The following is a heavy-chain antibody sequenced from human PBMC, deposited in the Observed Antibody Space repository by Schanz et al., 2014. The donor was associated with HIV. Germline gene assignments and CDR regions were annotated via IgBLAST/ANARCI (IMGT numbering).Heavy chain of an antibody. D-gene: IGHD4-4*01. Sequence: QVQLVQSGAELKKPGTSVKVSCKTPGGTFTTYGISWVRQAPGQGLEWMGGIIPMFDAANYAQNLQGRVTITADESTNTVYMELSSLRSEDTAVYYCARDSSNYAPDYWGQGTLVTVSS. CDR2: IIPMFDAA. CDR3: ARDSSNYAPDY. CDR1: GGTFTTYG. J-gene: IGHJ4*02. V-gene: IGHV1-69*01.